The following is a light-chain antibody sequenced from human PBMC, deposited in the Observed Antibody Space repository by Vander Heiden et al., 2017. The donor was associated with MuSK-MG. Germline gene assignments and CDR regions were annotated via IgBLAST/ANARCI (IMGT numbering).Light chain of an antibody. Sequence: DMVITKPPATLSVSPGERATLSCRASQSVSSNLAWYQQKPGQAPRILIYGASTRAAGIPASFSGSGSGREFAPTISSLQSEDFAVYYCQQNKNWPPGSLGQGTKVEIK. CDR2: GAS. J-gene: IGKJ1*01. CDR3: QQNKNWPPGS. V-gene: IGKV3-15*01. CDR1: QSVSSN.